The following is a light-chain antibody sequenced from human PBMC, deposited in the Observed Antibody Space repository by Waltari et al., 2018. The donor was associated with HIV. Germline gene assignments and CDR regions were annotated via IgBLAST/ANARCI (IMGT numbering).Light chain of an antibody. Sequence: QSVLTQPPSVSGAPGQSVTISCTGTTSNIRAGYDVHWYQPLPGTAPKLLVFGNTNRPSGVPDRFSGSKSGTSASLAITGLQAGDEGDYYCQSYDNALSGSLFGGGTKVTVL. CDR2: GNT. J-gene: IGLJ2*01. CDR3: QSYDNALSGSL. V-gene: IGLV1-40*01. CDR1: TSNIRAGYD.